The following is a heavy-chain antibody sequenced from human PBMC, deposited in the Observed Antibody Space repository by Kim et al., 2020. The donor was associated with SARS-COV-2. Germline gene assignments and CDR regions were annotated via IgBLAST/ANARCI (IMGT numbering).Heavy chain of an antibody. D-gene: IGHD2-2*01. V-gene: IGHV4-61*01. J-gene: IGHJ4*02. CDR2: IYYSGST. CDR3: ARVGSSAPYYFDY. CDR1: GGSVSSGSYY. Sequence: SQTLSLTCTVSGGSVSSGSYYWSWVRQPPGKGLEWIGYIYYSGSTNYNPSLKSRVTISVDTSKNQFSLKLSSVTAADTALYYCARVGSSAPYYFDYWGQGTLVTVSS.